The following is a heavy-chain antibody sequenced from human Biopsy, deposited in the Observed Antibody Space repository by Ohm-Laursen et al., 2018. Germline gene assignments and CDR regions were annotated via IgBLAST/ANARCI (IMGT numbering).Heavy chain of an antibody. Sequence: SLRLSCAASGFIFSDYYMSWIRQAPGKRLERVSNINSVGTIYYADSVRGRFTISRDNAKNSLYLQMNSLRVEDTAVYYCARSVGIMAAPIDYWGQGTLVTVSS. CDR1: GFIFSDYY. CDR3: ARSVGIMAAPIDY. CDR2: INSVGTI. J-gene: IGHJ4*02. V-gene: IGHV3-11*01. D-gene: IGHD3-16*01.